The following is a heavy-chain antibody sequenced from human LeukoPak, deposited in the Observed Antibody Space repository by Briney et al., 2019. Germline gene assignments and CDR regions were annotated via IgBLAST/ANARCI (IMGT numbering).Heavy chain of an antibody. J-gene: IGHJ1*01. V-gene: IGHV3-30*02. CDR2: IRYDGSNK. CDR1: GFTFSSYG. CDR3: ARDNGSSGYSSEYFQH. D-gene: IGHD3-22*01. Sequence: PGGSLRLSCAASGFTFSSYGTHWVRQAPGKGLEWVAFIRYDGSNKYYADSVKGRFTISRDNSKNTLYLQMNSLRAEDRAVYYCARDNGSSGYSSEYFQHWGQGTLVTVSS.